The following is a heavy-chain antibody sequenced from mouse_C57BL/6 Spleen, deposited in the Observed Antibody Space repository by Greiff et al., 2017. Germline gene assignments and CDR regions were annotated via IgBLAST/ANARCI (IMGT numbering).Heavy chain of an antibody. CDR3: ARKGSKDYFDY. CDR2: IWSGGST. J-gene: IGHJ2*01. CDR1: GFSLTSYG. V-gene: IGHV2-2*01. Sequence: VMLVESGPGLVQPSQSLSITCTVSGFSLTSYGVHWVRQSPGKGLEWLGVIWSGGSTDYNAAFIYRLSISKDNSKSQVFFKKNSLQADDTAIYYCARKGSKDYFDYWGQGTTLTVSS. D-gene: IGHD2-5*01.